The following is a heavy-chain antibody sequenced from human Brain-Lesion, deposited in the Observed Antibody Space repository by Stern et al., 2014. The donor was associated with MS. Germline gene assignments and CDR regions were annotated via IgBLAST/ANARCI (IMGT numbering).Heavy chain of an antibody. J-gene: IGHJ5*02. V-gene: IGHV4-31*03. D-gene: IGHD5-18*01. CDR2: IYYNGAP. Sequence: VQLVESGPGLVKPSQTLSLTCTVSGDSITSGGFYLSWVRPHPGGGLGGVGFIYYNGAPLYNPSLKSRVTISLDTSQNQFSLRLSSVTAADTAIYYCARDWSGTSIHLAPAYGGHIRFDPWGQGILVTVSS. CDR3: ARDWSGTSIHLAPAYGGHIRFDP. CDR1: GDSITSGGFY.